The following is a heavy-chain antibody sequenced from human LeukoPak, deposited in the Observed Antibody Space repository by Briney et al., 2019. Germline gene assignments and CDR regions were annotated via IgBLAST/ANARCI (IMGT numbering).Heavy chain of an antibody. CDR3: AKDSGRDIVVVVAATGFDY. J-gene: IGHJ4*02. Sequence: GGSLRLSCAASGFTFSSYGMHWVRQAPGKGLEWVAVISYDGSNKYYADSVKGRFTISRDNSKNTLYLQMNSLRAEDTAVYYCAKDSGRDIVVVVAATGFDYWGQGTLVTVSS. D-gene: IGHD2-15*01. V-gene: IGHV3-30*18. CDR1: GFTFSSYG. CDR2: ISYDGSNK.